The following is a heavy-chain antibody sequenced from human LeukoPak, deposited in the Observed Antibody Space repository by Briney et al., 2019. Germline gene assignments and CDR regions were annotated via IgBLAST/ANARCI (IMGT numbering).Heavy chain of an antibody. Sequence: SASTNYIPSLKSRLTISVDKSNNQFSLKLSSVTAADTAVYYCARDMYSRVRGVITYNLFDPWGQGTLVTVSS. CDR3: ARDMYSRVRGVITYNLFDP. V-gene: IGHV4-4*02. CDR2: SAST. D-gene: IGHD3-10*01. J-gene: IGHJ5*02.